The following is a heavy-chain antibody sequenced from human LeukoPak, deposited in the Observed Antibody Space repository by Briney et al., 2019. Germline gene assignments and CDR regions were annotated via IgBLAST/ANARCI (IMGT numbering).Heavy chain of an antibody. CDR1: GGSISSYY. D-gene: IGHD5-18*01. J-gene: IGHJ6*03. CDR3: ASGAYSFYYMDV. CDR2: IYYSGST. V-gene: IGHV4-59*01. Sequence: SETLSLTCTVSGGSISSYYWSWIRQPPGKGLEWLGYIYYSGSTNYNPSLKSRVTISVDTSKNQFPLKLTSVTAADTAVYYCASGAYSFYYMDVWGKGTTVTISS.